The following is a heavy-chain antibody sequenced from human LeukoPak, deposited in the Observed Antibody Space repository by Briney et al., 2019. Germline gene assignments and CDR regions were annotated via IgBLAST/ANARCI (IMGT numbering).Heavy chain of an antibody. CDR1: GYSISSGYY. J-gene: IGHJ4*02. V-gene: IGHV4-38-2*02. CDR3: ASRPDGSGSYYKAPPDY. D-gene: IGHD3-10*01. Sequence: SETLSLTCTVSGYSISSGYYWGWIRQPPGKGLEWIGSIYHSGSTYYNPSLKSRVTISVDTSKNQFSLKLSSVTAADTAVYYCASRPDGSGSYYKAPPDYWGQGTLVTVSS. CDR2: IYHSGST.